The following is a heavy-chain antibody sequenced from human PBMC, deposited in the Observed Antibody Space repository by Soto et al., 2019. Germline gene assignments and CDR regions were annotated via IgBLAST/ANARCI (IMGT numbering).Heavy chain of an antibody. V-gene: IGHV1-8*01. CDR2: MNPNSGNT. D-gene: IGHD2-2*01. J-gene: IGHJ5*02. CDR1: GYTFTSYD. CDR3: ASEYCSSTSCWFDP. Sequence: GASVKVSCKASGYTFTSYDINWVRQATGQGLEWMGWMNPNSGNTGYAQKFQGRVTMTRNTSISTAYMELSGLRSEDTAVYYCASEYCSSTSCWFDPWGQGTLVTVSS.